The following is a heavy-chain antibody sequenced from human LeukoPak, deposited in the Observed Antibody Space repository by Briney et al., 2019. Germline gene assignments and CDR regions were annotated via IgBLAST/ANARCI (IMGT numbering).Heavy chain of an antibody. V-gene: IGHV2-5*02. CDR1: GFSLTTSAMG. D-gene: IGHD2-2*01. CDR2: IYSDNDK. J-gene: IGHJ5*02. Sequence: SGPTLVKPTQTLTLTCTFSGFSLTTSAMGVGWIRKPPGQPLEWLALIYSDNDKRYNPSLKSRLSITKDTSKNQVVLTVTNVNVEDTATYFCAHRGKYLTWFDPWGQGTLVIVSS. CDR3: AHRGKYLTWFDP.